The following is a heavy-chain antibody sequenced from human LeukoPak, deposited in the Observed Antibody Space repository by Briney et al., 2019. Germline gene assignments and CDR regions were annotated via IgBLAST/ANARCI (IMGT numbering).Heavy chain of an antibody. CDR2: IYYSGST. CDR3: ARANNWNIDAFDI. CDR1: GGSLSSTSYY. V-gene: IGHV4-39*01. Sequence: SETLSLTCTVSGGSLSSTSYYWGWIRQPPGTGLEWIGSIYYSGSTYYNPSLKSRVTISVDTSKNQFSLNLSSVTAADTAVYYCARANNWNIDAFDIWGQGTMVTVSS. J-gene: IGHJ3*02. D-gene: IGHD1-20*01.